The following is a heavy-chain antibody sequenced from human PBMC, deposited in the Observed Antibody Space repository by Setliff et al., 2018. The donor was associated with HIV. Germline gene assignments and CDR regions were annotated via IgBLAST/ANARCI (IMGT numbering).Heavy chain of an antibody. CDR3: ARSSGSGSYCFCYGVDV. CDR2: FYYSGST. J-gene: IGHJ6*02. Sequence: PSETLSLTCTVSGGSITGYYWGWIRQPPGKGLEWLGSFYYSGSTYYNPSLQSRVTISVDSSKNQFSLILRSVTAADTAMYYCARSSGSGSYCFCYGVDVWGQGTTVTVSS. V-gene: IGHV4-39*07. CDR1: GGSITGYY. D-gene: IGHD3-10*01.